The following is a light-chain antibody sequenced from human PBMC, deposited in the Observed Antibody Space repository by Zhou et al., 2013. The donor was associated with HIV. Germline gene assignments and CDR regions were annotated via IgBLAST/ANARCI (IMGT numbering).Light chain of an antibody. CDR1: QDISNY. V-gene: IGKV1-33*01. CDR2: DAS. Sequence: DIQMTQSPSSLSASVGDRVTITCQASQDISNYLNWYQQKPGKAPKLLIYDASNLETGVPSRFSGSGSGTDFTFTISSLQPEDIATYYCQQRGTFGPRDQSGYQT. J-gene: IGKJ3*01. CDR3: QQRGT.